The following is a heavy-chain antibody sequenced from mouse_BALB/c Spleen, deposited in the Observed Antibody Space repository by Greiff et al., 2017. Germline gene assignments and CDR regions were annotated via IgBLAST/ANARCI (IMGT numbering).Heavy chain of an antibody. Sequence: VQLVESGAELVRPGASVTLSCKASGYTFTDYEMHWVKQTPVHGLEWTGAIDPETGGTAYNQKFKGKATLTADKSSSTAYMELRSLTSEDSAVYYCTRRRIYDGYYYAMDYWGQGTSVTVSS. CDR2: IDPETGGT. J-gene: IGHJ4*01. D-gene: IGHD2-3*01. CDR3: TRRRIYDGYYYAMDY. V-gene: IGHV1-15*01. CDR1: GYTFTDYE.